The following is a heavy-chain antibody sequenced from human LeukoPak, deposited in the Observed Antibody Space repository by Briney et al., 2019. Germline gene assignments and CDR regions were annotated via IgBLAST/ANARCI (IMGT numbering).Heavy chain of an antibody. CDR3: ARGHCSSTSCYPVYYFDY. CDR1: GGTFSSYA. J-gene: IGHJ4*02. Sequence: ASVKVSCKASGGTFSSYAISWVRQAPGQELEWMGGIIPIFGTANYAQKFQGRVTITADESTSTAYMELSSLRSEDTAVYYCARGHCSSTSCYPVYYFDYWGQGTLVTVSS. V-gene: IGHV1-69*13. CDR2: IIPIFGTA. D-gene: IGHD2-2*01.